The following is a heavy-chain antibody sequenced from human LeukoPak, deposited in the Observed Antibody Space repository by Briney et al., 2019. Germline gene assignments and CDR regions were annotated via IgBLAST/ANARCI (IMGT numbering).Heavy chain of an antibody. J-gene: IGHJ4*02. CDR1: GFTFSSYS. D-gene: IGHD4-17*01. CDR2: ISSSSSTI. V-gene: IGHV3-48*01. Sequence: GGSLRLSCAASGFTFSSYSMNWVRQAPGKGLEWVSSISSSSSTIYYADSVKGRFTISRDNAKNSLYLQMNSLRAEDTAVYYCARVRRWRSADYFDYWGQGTLVTVSS. CDR3: ARVRRWRSADYFDY.